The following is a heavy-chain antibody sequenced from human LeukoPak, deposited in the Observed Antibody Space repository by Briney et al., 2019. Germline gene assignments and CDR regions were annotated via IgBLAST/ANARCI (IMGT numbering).Heavy chain of an antibody. D-gene: IGHD3-10*01. V-gene: IGHV3-23*01. J-gene: IGHJ4*02. Sequence: GGSLRLSCVVSGISLTNYAMTWVRQAPGKGLEWVSYISERGGSTTYADSVKGRFTISRDTSLNTLYLQMNNLRAEDTAVYFCAKRGVVIRGILVIGYHQEAYHYDFWGQGVLVTVSS. CDR1: GISLTNYA. CDR2: ISERGGST. CDR3: AKRGVVIRGILVIGYHQEAYHYDF.